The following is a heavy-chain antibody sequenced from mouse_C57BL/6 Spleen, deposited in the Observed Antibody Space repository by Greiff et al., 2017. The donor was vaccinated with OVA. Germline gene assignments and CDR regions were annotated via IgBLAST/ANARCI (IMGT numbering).Heavy chain of an antibody. CDR1: GYTFTDYY. CDR2: INPNNGGT. D-gene: IGHD1-1*01. J-gene: IGHJ2*01. V-gene: IGHV1-26*01. CDR3: ARSPRYGSSLGYFDY. Sequence: EVQLQQSGPELVKPGASVKISCKASGYTFTDYYMNWVKQSHGKSLEWIGDINPNNGGTSYNQKFKGKATLTVDKSSSTAYMELRSLTSEDSAVYYCARSPRYGSSLGYFDYWGQGTTLTVSS.